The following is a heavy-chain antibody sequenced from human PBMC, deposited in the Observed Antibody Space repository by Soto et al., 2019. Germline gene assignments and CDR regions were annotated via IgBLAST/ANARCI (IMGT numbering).Heavy chain of an antibody. CDR2: IYYTGST. Sequence: ETLSLTCTVSGGSISGYYWSWIRQPPGKGLEWVEDIYYTGSTHYSPSLKSRVTISVDSSKSHFSLKLSSVTAADTAIYFCARAYSTSWTYYFDYWGQGTLVTVSS. CDR3: ARAYSTSWTYYFDY. V-gene: IGHV4-59*01. D-gene: IGHD6-13*01. J-gene: IGHJ4*02. CDR1: GGSISGYY.